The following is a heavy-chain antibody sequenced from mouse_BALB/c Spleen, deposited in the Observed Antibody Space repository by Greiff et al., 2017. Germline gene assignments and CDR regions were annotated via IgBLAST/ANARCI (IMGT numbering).Heavy chain of an antibody. Sequence: QVQLQQSGAELMKPGASVKISCKATGYTFSSYWIEWVKQRPGHGLEWIGEILPGSGSTNYNEKFKGKATFTADTSSNTAYMQLSSLTSEDSAVYCCNAYRSLAYWGKGTLVTVSA. J-gene: IGHJ3*01. V-gene: IGHV1-9*01. CDR1: GYTFSSYW. D-gene: IGHD6-5*01. CDR2: ILPGSGST. CDR3: NAYRSLAY.